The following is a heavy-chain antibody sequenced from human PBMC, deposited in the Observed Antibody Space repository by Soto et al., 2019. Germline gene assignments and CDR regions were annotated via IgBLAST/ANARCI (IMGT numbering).Heavy chain of an antibody. Sequence: PSETLSLTCTVSGGSISSYFWSWIRQPPGKGLEWIGYISYSGSTNYNPSLKSRVTISVDTSKNQFSLKLKSVTAADTAVYYCARAIATSSSRWGQGTLVTVSS. CDR2: ISYSGST. V-gene: IGHV4-59*01. D-gene: IGHD2-21*01. CDR1: GGSISSYF. CDR3: ARAIATSSSR. J-gene: IGHJ4*02.